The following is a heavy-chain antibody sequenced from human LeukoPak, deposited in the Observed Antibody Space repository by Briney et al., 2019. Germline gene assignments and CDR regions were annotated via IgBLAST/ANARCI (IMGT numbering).Heavy chain of an antibody. J-gene: IGHJ4*02. D-gene: IGHD6-13*01. CDR3: ARDPQQQYFDY. V-gene: IGHV4-34*01. CDR2: INHSGST. Sequence: PSETLSLTCAVYGGSFSGYYWSWIRQPPGKGLEWIGEINHSGSTNYNPSLKSRVTISVDTSKNQFSLKLSSVTAADTAVYYCARDPQQQYFDYWGQGTLVTVS. CDR1: GGSFSGYY.